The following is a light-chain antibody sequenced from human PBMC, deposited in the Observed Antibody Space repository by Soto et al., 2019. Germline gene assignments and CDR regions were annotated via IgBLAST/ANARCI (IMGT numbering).Light chain of an antibody. V-gene: IGKV1-39*01. CDR2: AAS. Sequence: DIQMTQSPSSLSASVEDRIIITCRASQSISNHLNWYQQKPGKAPKLLIFAASSLQSGVPSRFSGSRSGPDFTLTISSLQPEDFATYYCKQSYSSPPKFGQGTKVDI. CDR3: KQSYSSPPK. J-gene: IGKJ1*01. CDR1: QSISNH.